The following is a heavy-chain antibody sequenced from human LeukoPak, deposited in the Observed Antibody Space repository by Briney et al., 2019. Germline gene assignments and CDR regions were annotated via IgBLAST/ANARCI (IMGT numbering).Heavy chain of an antibody. CDR3: ARDLAGPFDY. Sequence: XWIRQPPGKGLEWIGYIYYSGSTNYNPSLKSRVTISVDTSKNQFSLKLSSVTAADTAVYYCARDLAGPFDYWGQGTLVTVSS. CDR2: IYYSGST. V-gene: IGHV4-59*01. J-gene: IGHJ4*02.